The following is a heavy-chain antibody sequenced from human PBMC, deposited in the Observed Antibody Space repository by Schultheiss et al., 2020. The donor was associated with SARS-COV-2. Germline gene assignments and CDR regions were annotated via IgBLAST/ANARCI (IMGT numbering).Heavy chain of an antibody. CDR1: GFTFSSYA. J-gene: IGHJ3*02. D-gene: IGHD6-19*01. CDR3: AKPRSMSRLAVAVAAFDI. CDR2: ISGSGGST. V-gene: IGHV3-23*01. Sequence: GGSLSLSCAASGFTFSSYAMSWVRQAPGKGLEWVSAISGSGGSTYYADSVKGRFTISRDNSKNTLYLQMNSLRAEDTAVYYCAKPRSMSRLAVAVAAFDIWGQGTMVTVSS.